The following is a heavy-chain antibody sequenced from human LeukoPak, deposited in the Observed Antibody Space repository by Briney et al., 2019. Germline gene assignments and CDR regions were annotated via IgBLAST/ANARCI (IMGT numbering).Heavy chain of an antibody. CDR1: GASISSGNSY. V-gene: IGHV4-61*02. D-gene: IGHD3-16*01. CDR3: ARHQELGPLASFDY. Sequence: SQTLSLTCTVSGASISSGNSYWSWIRQPAGKGLEWIGRIYTSGRTNLNPALKSRVTLSLDTSKNQFSLSLTSVAAADTAVYYCARHQELGPLASFDYWGQGTLVTVSS. J-gene: IGHJ4*02. CDR2: IYTSGRT.